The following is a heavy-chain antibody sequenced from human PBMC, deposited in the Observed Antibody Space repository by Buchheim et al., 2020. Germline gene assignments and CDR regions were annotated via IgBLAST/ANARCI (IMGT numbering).Heavy chain of an antibody. J-gene: IGHJ6*02. CDR3: ARDAADLYYYYGMDV. CDR2: ISYDESNK. Sequence: QVQLVESGGGVVQPGRSLRLSCAASGFSFSSYVMHWVRQAPGKGLEWVAVISYDESNKYYADSVKGRFTISRDNSENTLYLQMNSLRAEDTAVYYCARDAADLYYYYGMDVWGQGTT. D-gene: IGHD3-3*01. V-gene: IGHV3-30-3*01. CDR1: GFSFSSYV.